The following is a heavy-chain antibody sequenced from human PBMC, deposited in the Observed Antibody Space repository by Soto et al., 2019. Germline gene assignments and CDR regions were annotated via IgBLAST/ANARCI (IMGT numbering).Heavy chain of an antibody. CDR1: GGSISSSSYY. D-gene: IGHD3-10*01. Sequence: SETLSLPCTVSGGSISSSSYYWGWIRQPPGKGLEWIGSIYYSGSTYYNPSLKSRVTISVDTSKNQFSLKLSSVTAADTAVYYCARPQYYYGSGSYPLGWFDPWGQGTLVTSPQ. CDR2: IYYSGST. CDR3: ARPQYYYGSGSYPLGWFDP. V-gene: IGHV4-39*01. J-gene: IGHJ5*02.